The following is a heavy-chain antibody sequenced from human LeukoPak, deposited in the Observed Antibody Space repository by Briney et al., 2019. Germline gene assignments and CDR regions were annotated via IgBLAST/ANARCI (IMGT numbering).Heavy chain of an antibody. CDR2: IYPGDSDT. Sequence: GESLEISCKGSGYRFTNYWIGWGRPMPGKGLEWRGIIYPGDSDTRYSPSFQGQVTISADKSISTAYQQWSSLKASDTAMYYCARHPARSGYDYWVFDYWGQGTLVTVSS. J-gene: IGHJ4*02. CDR3: ARHPARSGYDYWVFDY. V-gene: IGHV5-51*01. D-gene: IGHD5-12*01. CDR1: GYRFTNYW.